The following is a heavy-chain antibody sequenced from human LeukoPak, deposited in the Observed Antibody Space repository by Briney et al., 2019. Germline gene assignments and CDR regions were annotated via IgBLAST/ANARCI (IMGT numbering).Heavy chain of an antibody. CDR1: GFTFSSYG. D-gene: IGHD4-23*01. V-gene: IGHV3-30*18. Sequence: PGGSLRLSCAASGFTFSSYGMHWVRQAPGKGLEWVAVISYDGSNKYYADSVKGRFTISRDNSKNTLYLQMNSLRAEDTAVYYCAKNYGGGYGMDVWGQGTTVTVSS. J-gene: IGHJ6*02. CDR2: ISYDGSNK. CDR3: AKNYGGGYGMDV.